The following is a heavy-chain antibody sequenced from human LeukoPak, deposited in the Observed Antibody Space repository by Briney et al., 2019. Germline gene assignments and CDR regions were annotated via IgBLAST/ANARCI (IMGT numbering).Heavy chain of an antibody. D-gene: IGHD1-1*01. CDR1: GLTFRNYW. CDR2: INEDGSEK. V-gene: IGHV3-7*02. CDR3: ATYKNQPRTLFCDF. Sequence: GGSLRLSCAASGLTFRNYWMNWVRQAPGKGLEWVANINEDGSEKNYVDPVKGRFTTSRDNARNSLSLQMNSLRSEDTAVYYCATYKNQPRTLFCDFWGQGALVTVSA. J-gene: IGHJ4*02.